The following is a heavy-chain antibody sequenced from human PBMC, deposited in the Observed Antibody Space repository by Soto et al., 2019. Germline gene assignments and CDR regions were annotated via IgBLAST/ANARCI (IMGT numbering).Heavy chain of an antibody. J-gene: IGHJ4*02. CDR1: GFTVSSSY. CDR2: LYSGGRT. D-gene: IGHD2-15*01. Sequence: GGSLRLSCAASGFTVSSSYMNWVRQAPGKGPEWVSVLYSGGRTDYADSVKGRFTISRDNAKNSLYLQMNSLRAEDTAVYYCGRRYCGGGSCHLDYWGQGTLVTVSS. V-gene: IGHV3-66*01. CDR3: GRRYCGGGSCHLDY.